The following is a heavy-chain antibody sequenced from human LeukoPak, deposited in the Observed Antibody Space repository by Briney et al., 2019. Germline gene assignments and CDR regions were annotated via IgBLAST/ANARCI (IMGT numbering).Heavy chain of an antibody. CDR1: GFTFSSYA. V-gene: IGHV3-23*01. D-gene: IGHD3-10*01. J-gene: IGHJ4*02. Sequence: GGSLRLSCAASGFTFSSYAMSWVRQAPGKGLEWVSAISGSGGSTYYADSVKGRFTISRDNSKNTLYLQMNSLRAEDAAVYYCAKDIRRFGEFLFDYWGQGTLVTVSS. CDR3: AKDIRRFGEFLFDY. CDR2: ISGSGGST.